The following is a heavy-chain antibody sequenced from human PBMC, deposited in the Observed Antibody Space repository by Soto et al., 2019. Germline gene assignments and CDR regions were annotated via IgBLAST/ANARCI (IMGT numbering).Heavy chain of an antibody. Sequence: QVQLVESGGGVVQPGRSLRLSCAASGFTFSSYAMHWVRQAPGKGLEWVAVISYDGSNKYYADSVKGRFTISRDNSKNTLYLQMNSLRAEDTAVYYCASIGGWAGARGFDYWGQGTLVTVSS. CDR2: ISYDGSNK. CDR1: GFTFSSYA. V-gene: IGHV3-30-3*01. D-gene: IGHD1-26*01. CDR3: ASIGGWAGARGFDY. J-gene: IGHJ4*02.